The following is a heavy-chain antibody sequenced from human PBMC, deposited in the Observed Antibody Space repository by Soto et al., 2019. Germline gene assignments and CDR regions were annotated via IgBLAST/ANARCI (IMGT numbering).Heavy chain of an antibody. CDR2: IWNDGSNK. CDR3: ARVRVVVAANAFDI. J-gene: IGHJ3*02. D-gene: IGHD2-15*01. CDR1: GFTFSSYG. Sequence: HPGGSLRLSCAASGFTFSSYGMHWVRQAPGKGLEWVAVIWNDGSNKYYADSVKGRFTISRDNSKNTLYLQMNSLRAEDTAVYYCARVRVVVAANAFDIWGQGTMVTVSS. V-gene: IGHV3-33*01.